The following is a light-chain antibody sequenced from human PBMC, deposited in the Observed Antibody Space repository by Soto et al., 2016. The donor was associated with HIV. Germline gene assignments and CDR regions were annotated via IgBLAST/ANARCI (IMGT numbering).Light chain of an antibody. CDR3: QQYHTWT. Sequence: DIQMTQSPSTLSASVGDRVTITCRASQTISSWLAWYQQKPGKAPKLLIYKASSLESGVPSRFSGSGSGTEFTLTISSLQPDDFATYYCQQYHTWTFGQGYQGGNQT. V-gene: IGKV1-5*03. J-gene: IGKJ1*01. CDR2: KAS. CDR1: QTISSW.